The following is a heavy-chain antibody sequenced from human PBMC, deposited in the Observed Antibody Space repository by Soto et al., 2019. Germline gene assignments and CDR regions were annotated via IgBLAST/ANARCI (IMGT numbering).Heavy chain of an antibody. CDR3: ARGARGYCSGGSCYNWFDP. V-gene: IGHV3-33*01. CDR2: IWHDGSNK. Sequence: QVQLVESGGGVVQPGRSLRLSCAASGFTFSSYGMHWVRQAPGKGLEWVAVIWHDGSNKYYADSVKARFTISRDNSKNTLYLRMKSPGAEDTAVYYCARGARGYCSGGSCYNWFDPWGQGTLVTVSS. J-gene: IGHJ5*02. D-gene: IGHD2-15*01. CDR1: GFTFSSYG.